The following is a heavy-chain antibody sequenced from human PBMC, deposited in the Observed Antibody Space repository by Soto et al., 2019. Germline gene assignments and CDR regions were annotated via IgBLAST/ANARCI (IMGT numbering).Heavy chain of an antibody. Sequence: SVKVSCKASGGSLSTNPISWVRQAPGQGLEWMGGTGSGTGPGNHAQKFQGRLTVTADKSTSTVYMELTNLSSEDTAVYYCARRDSGGFYRFFDSWGQGTLVTVS. D-gene: IGHD2-15*01. V-gene: IGHV1-69*06. CDR2: TGSGTGPG. CDR3: ARRDSGGFYRFFDS. CDR1: GGSLSTNP. J-gene: IGHJ4*02.